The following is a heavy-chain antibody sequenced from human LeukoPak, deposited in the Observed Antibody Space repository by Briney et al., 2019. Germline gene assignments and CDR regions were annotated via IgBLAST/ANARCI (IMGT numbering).Heavy chain of an antibody. CDR3: ARTGMGGNVWIDS. J-gene: IGHJ5*01. V-gene: IGHV1-8*01. D-gene: IGHD1-26*01. CDR1: GYTFTNYD. Sequence: GASVKVSCKASGYTFTNYDINWLRQATGQGLEWMGWMNPNSGDTGYAEKFQGRVTMTRDTSTNTAYMELTSLTSDDTAIFYCARTGMGGNVWIDSWGQGTLVTVSS. CDR2: MNPNSGDT.